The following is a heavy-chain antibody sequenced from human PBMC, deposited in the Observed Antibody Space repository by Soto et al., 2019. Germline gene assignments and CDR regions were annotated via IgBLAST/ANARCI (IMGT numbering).Heavy chain of an antibody. J-gene: IGHJ6*02. CDR1: GFSLSNARMG. Sequence: SGPTLVNPTETLTLTCTVSGFSLSNARMGVSWIRQPPGKALEWLAHIFSNDEKSYSTSLKSRLTISKDTSKSQVVLTMTNMDPVDTATYYCAKVIIGGGVQQLGQYYYYYYGMDVWGQGTTVTVSS. V-gene: IGHV2-26*01. CDR3: AKVIIGGGVQQLGQYYYYYYGMDV. D-gene: IGHD6-13*01. CDR2: IFSNDEK.